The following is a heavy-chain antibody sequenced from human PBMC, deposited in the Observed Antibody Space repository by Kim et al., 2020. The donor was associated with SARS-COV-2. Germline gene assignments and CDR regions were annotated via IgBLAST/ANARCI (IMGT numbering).Heavy chain of an antibody. CDR3: AGLGGIDV. V-gene: IGHV3-74*01. CDR1: GFTFSSYW. D-gene: IGHD1-26*01. J-gene: IGHJ6*02. CDR2: INSDGSNT. Sequence: GGALRLSCAASGFTFSSYWMNWVRQAPGKGPVWVSRINSDGSNTSYADSVKGRVTILRDNAKNTLYLQMNSLRVEDTAVYYCAGLGGIDVWRQGDTV.